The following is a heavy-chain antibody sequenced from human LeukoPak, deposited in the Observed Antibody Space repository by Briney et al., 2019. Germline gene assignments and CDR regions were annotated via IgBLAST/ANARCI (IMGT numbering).Heavy chain of an antibody. Sequence: SETLSLTCAVYGGSFSGYYWSWIRQPPGKGLEWVGEINHSGSTNYNPSLKSRVIISVDTSKNQFSLKLNSVTAADTAVYYCARGAPKEIQLWLRLRGVAFDIWGQGTMVTVSS. J-gene: IGHJ3*02. CDR1: GGSFSGYY. CDR2: INHSGST. D-gene: IGHD5-18*01. V-gene: IGHV4-34*01. CDR3: ARGAPKEIQLWLRLRGVAFDI.